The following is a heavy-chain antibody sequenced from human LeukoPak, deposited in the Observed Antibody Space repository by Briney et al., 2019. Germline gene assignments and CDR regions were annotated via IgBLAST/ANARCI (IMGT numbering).Heavy chain of an antibody. J-gene: IGHJ4*02. CDR1: GFTFSTYG. V-gene: IGHV3-30*02. Sequence: PGGSLRLSCAASGFTFSTYGMHWVRQAPGKGLEWVAYIRYDGSDKDYAEFVRGRFTISRDNSKSTLYLQMNSLRAEDTALYYCAKAEPMNYWGQGTLVTVSS. CDR3: AKAEPMNY. D-gene: IGHD1-14*01. CDR2: IRYDGSDK.